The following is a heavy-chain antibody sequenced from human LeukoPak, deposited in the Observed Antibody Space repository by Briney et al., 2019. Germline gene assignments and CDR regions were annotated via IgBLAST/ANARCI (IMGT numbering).Heavy chain of an antibody. D-gene: IGHD1-14*01. CDR3: AKDLRGLNRMGYCMDV. Sequence: GGSLRLSCAASGFTFDDYTMHWVRQAPGKGLEWVSLISWDGGSTYYADSVKGRFIISRDNSKNSLYLQMNSLRTEVTAFYYCAKDLRGLNRMGYCMDVWGKGTTVTVSS. J-gene: IGHJ6*03. CDR2: ISWDGGST. CDR1: GFTFDDYT. V-gene: IGHV3-43*01.